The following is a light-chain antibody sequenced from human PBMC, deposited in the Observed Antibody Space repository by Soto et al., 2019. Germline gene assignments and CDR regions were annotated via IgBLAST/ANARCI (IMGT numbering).Light chain of an antibody. CDR2: DVS. CDR3: SSYTSSSTRLYV. J-gene: IGLJ1*01. Sequence: QSALTQPASVSGSPGQSITISCTGTSSDVGGYNYVSWYQQHPGKAPKLMIYDVSNRPSGVSNRFSGSKSGNTASLTISGLPAEDEADYYCSSYTSSSTRLYVFGTGTKVTVL. V-gene: IGLV2-14*01. CDR1: SSDVGGYNY.